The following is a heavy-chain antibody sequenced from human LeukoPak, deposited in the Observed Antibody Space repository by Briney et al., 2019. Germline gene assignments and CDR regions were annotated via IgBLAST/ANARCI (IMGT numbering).Heavy chain of an antibody. Sequence: PSETLSLTCTVSGGSVSSGSYYRSWIRQPPGKGLEWIGYIYYSGSTNYNPSLKSRVTISVDTSKNQFSLKLSSVTAADTAVYYCASVSGSYLHFDCWGQGTLVTVSS. D-gene: IGHD1-26*01. J-gene: IGHJ4*02. CDR1: GGSVSSGSYY. CDR3: ASVSGSYLHFDC. CDR2: IYYSGST. V-gene: IGHV4-61*01.